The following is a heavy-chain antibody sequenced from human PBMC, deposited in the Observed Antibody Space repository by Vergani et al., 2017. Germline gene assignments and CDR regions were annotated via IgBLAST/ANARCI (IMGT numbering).Heavy chain of an antibody. CDR1: GGSISSGDYY. CDR2: IYYSGST. J-gene: IGHJ4*02. Sequence: QVQLQESGPGLVKPSQTLSLTRTVSGGSISSGDYYWSWIRQPPGKGLEWIGYIYYSGSTYYHPSLKSRVTKAVDTSKNQFSLKLSSLTAADTAVYYCARGDLWFGEFYFDDWGQGTLFTVSS. V-gene: IGHV4-30-4*01. D-gene: IGHD3-10*01. CDR3: ARGDLWFGEFYFDD.